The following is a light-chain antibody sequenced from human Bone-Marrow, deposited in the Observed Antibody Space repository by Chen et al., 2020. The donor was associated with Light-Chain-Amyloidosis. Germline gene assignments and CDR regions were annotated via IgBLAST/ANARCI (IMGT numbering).Light chain of an antibody. J-gene: IGKJ4*01. CDR1: RSVLSPSNDKNY. CDR2: WAS. V-gene: IGKV4-1*01. Sequence: DIVMTQSPDSLAVSLGETATITCRSSRSVLSPSNDKNYLAWFQQKSGQPPKLLISWASTRGFGVPDRFSGSGSGTDFTLTISSLQPEDVALYYCQQYYGVPLTFGGGTKVEIK. CDR3: QQYYGVPLT.